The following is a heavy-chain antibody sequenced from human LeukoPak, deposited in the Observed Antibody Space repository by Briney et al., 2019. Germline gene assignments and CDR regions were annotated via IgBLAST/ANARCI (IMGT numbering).Heavy chain of an antibody. CDR3: ARGHTGDIAFDI. J-gene: IGHJ3*02. V-gene: IGHV1-8*03. CDR2: MNPNSGNT. Sequence: RRASVKVSCKASGYTYTSYDINWVRQGTGQGLEWMGWMNPNSGNTGYAQKFQGRVTITRNTSISTAYMELSSLRSEDTAVYYCARGHTGDIAFDIWGQGTMVTFSS. D-gene: IGHD7-27*01. CDR1: GYTYTSYD.